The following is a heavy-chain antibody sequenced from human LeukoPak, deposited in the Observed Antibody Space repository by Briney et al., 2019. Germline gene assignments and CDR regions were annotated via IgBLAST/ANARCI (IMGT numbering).Heavy chain of an antibody. V-gene: IGHV3-53*01. CDR2: IYSGGST. D-gene: IGHD2-15*01. J-gene: IGHJ6*03. CDR3: ARLYCSGGSCYSRYYYYYMDV. Sequence: GGSLRLSCAASGFTVSSNYMSWVRQAPGKGLEWVSVIYSGGSTYYADYVKGRFTISRDNSKNTLYLQMNRLRAEDTAVYYCARLYCSGGSCYSRYYYYYMDVWGKGTTVTVSS. CDR1: GFTVSSNY.